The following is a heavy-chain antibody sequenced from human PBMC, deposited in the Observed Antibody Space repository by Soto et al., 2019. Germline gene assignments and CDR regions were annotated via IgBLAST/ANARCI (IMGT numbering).Heavy chain of an antibody. CDR2: MNPYIGNT. J-gene: IGHJ4*02. Sequence: ASVKVSCKASGYTFTSYDINWVRQATVQGLEWMGWMNPYIGNTGYAQMFQGRVTMTRNTSISTAYMELSILWSEDTAVYYCASEVDDFWSGYFVDWGQGTLVTVS. D-gene: IGHD3-3*01. V-gene: IGHV1-8*01. CDR1: GYTFTSYD. CDR3: ASEVDDFWSGYFVD.